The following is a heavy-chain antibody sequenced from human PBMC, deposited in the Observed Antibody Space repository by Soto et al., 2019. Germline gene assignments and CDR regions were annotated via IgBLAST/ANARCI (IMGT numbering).Heavy chain of an antibody. Sequence: SETLSLTCTVSGGSISGYYRICIWQPPGKGLEWIGYIYYSGSANYNPSLKSRVTISVDTSKSQFSLKLSSVTAADTAAYYCARVLVPSSSWLDLDVWGQGTTVTVSS. CDR3: ARVLVPSSSWLDLDV. J-gene: IGHJ6*02. CDR1: GGSISGYY. CDR2: IYYSGSA. V-gene: IGHV4-59*01. D-gene: IGHD6-13*01.